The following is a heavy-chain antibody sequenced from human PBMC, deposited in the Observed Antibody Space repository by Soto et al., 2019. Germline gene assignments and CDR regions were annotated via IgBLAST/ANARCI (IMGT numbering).Heavy chain of an antibody. CDR3: TESSGGCSSVGMDY. J-gene: IGHJ4*02. Sequence: GGSLRLSCAGSGFIFKNYALNWVRQAPGKGLEWVASITRDGYNKYYADSVKGRFTISRDNYRDTLSLEMTALKSEDSCIYFCTESSGGCSSVGMDYWGQGTRVTVSS. V-gene: IGHV3-30*04. D-gene: IGHD1-26*01. CDR1: GFIFKNYA. CDR2: ITRDGYNK.